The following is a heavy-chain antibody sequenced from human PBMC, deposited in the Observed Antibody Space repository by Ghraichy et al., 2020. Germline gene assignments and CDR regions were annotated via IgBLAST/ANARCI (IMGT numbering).Heavy chain of an antibody. V-gene: IGHV3-23*01. CDR1: GFTFSSYA. D-gene: IGHD5/OR15-5a*01. CDR3: EKEAREVYDYVDY. J-gene: IGHJ4*02. Sequence: GGSLRLSCAASGFTFSSYAMSWVRQAPGKGLEWVSAISGSGGSTYYADPVKGRFPISRDNSKNTLYLQMNSLRAEDRAVYYCEKEAREVYDYVDYWGQGTLVTVSS. CDR2: ISGSGGST.